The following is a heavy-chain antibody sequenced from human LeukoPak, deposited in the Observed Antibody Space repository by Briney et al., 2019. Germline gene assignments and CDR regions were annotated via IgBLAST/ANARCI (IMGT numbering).Heavy chain of an antibody. V-gene: IGHV1-46*01. CDR2: INPSGGST. CDR3: ARQFTGSSWFLVNWLDP. D-gene: IGHD6-13*01. CDR1: GYTFTSYY. J-gene: IGHJ5*02. Sequence: ASVKVSCKASGYTFTSYYMHWVRQAPGQGLEWMGIINPSGGSTSYAQKFQGRVTMTRDMSTSTVYMELRSLRTDDTAVYYCARQFTGSSWFLVNWLDPWGQGTLVTVSS.